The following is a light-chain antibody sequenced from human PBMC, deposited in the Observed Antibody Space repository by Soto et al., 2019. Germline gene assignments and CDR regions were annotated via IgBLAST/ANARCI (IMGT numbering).Light chain of an antibody. J-gene: IGKJ3*01. CDR3: QQYGSSLFT. CDR2: GAS. Sequence: EIVLTQSPGTLSLSPGESATLSCRASQSVSSSYLAWYQQKPGQAPRLLIYGASSRATGIPDRFSGSGSGPDFTLTISRLEPEDFAVYYCQQYGSSLFTFGPGTKVAIK. V-gene: IGKV3-20*01. CDR1: QSVSSSY.